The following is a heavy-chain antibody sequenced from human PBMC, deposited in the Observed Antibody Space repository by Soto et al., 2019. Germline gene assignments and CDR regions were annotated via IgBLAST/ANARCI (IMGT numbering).Heavy chain of an antibody. CDR1: GGSISSSY. V-gene: IGHV4-59*01. CDR3: ARRYGSCFDY. J-gene: IGHJ4*02. Sequence: SETLSLTCPVSGGSISSSYWSWIRQPPGKGLEWIGYIYDSGSTYYNSSLKSRVTMSVDTSKNQFSLKLSSVTAADTAVYCARRYGSCFDYWGQGTLVTVSS. CDR2: IYDSGST. D-gene: IGHD1-26*01.